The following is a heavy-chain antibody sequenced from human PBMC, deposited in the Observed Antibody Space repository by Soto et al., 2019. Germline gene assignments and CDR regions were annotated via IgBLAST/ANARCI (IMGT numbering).Heavy chain of an antibody. CDR1: GGTFSSYA. V-gene: IGHV1-69*13. CDR3: ARAVVVVVAANYYYYGIDV. Sequence: GASVKVSCKASGGTFSSYAISWVRQAPGQGLEWMGGIIPIFGTANYAQKFQGRVTITADESTSTAYMELSSLRSEDTAVYYCARAVVVVVAANYYYYGIDVWGQGTTVTV. D-gene: IGHD2-15*01. J-gene: IGHJ6*02. CDR2: IIPIFGTA.